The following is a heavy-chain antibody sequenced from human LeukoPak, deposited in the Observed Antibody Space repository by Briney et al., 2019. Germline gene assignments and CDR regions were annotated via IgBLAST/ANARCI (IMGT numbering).Heavy chain of an antibody. CDR1: GYTFTSYY. J-gene: IGHJ4*02. V-gene: IGHV1-46*01. D-gene: IGHD1-26*01. Sequence: ASVKVSCKASGYTFTSYYMHWVRQAPGQGLEWMGIINPSGGSTSYAQKFQGRVTMTRDTSISTAYMELSRLRSDDTAVYYCARDSFRIVGATNGYWGQGTLVTVSS. CDR3: ARDSFRIVGATNGY. CDR2: INPSGGST.